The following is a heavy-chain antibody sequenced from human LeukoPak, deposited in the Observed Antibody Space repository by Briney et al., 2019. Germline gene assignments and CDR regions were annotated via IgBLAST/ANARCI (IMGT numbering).Heavy chain of an antibody. Sequence: GGSLRLSCAASGFTFSSYAMSWVRQAPGKGLVWVSRINTDGSSTSYADSVKGRFTISRDNAKNTLYLQMNSLRAEDTAVYYCARRFEPTQAFDIWGQGTMVTVSS. CDR3: ARRFEPTQAFDI. J-gene: IGHJ3*02. D-gene: IGHD3-3*01. CDR1: GFTFSSYA. V-gene: IGHV3-74*01. CDR2: INTDGSST.